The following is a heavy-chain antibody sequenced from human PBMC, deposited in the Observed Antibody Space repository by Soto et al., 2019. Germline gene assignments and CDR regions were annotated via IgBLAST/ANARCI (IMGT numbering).Heavy chain of an antibody. CDR3: ARGRALSASWYWGDRLDP. CDR2: IIPVFGTL. D-gene: IGHD6-13*01. CDR1: GYSFSSHA. Sequence: SVKVSCKASGYSFSSHAITWVRQAPRQGLEWMGGIIPVFGTLSYAQKFQGRVTISADKSTNTSYLVLRSLRSEDTAVYYFARGRALSASWYWGDRLDPWGGGTQVTVS. J-gene: IGHJ5*02. V-gene: IGHV1-69*06.